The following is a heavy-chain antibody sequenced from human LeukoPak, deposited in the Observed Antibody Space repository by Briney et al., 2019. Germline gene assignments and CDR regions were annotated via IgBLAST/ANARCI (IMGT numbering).Heavy chain of an antibody. Sequence: SETLSLTCTVSGGSISSSSYYWGWIRQPPGKGLEWIGSIYYSGSTYYNPSLKSRVTISVGTSKNQFSLKLSSVTAADTAVYYCARDSSSWNHLHNWFDPWGQGTLVTVSS. J-gene: IGHJ5*02. CDR1: GGSISSSSYY. D-gene: IGHD6-13*01. CDR3: ARDSSSWNHLHNWFDP. V-gene: IGHV4-39*02. CDR2: IYYSGST.